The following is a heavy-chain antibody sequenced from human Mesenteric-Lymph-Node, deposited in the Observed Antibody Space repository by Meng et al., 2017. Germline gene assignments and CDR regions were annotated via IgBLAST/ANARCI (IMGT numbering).Heavy chain of an antibody. CDR2: MHHDGRT. CDR1: AGSIPNKEV. V-gene: IGHV4-4*01. J-gene: IGHJ4*02. Sequence: QVPWPGVCPGRVTPAGTLSLTCTVSAGSIPNKEVWSWVRQPPGKGLEWIGEMHHDGRTNYNPSFKSRVIMSMDKSSNQFSLHLSSVTAADTAVYFCATNGFYSIDNWGQGTLVTVSS. D-gene: IGHD2-8*01. CDR3: ATNGFYSIDN.